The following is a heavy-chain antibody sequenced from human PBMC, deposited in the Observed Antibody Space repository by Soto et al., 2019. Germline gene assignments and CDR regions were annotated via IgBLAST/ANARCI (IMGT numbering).Heavy chain of an antibody. D-gene: IGHD1-1*01. CDR1: GGTFNTYG. CDR2: FIPIFGTS. J-gene: IGHJ6*02. V-gene: IGHV1-69*01. Sequence: QVQLVQSGAEVKNPGSSVKVSCKAYGGTFNTYGITWVRQAPGQGLEWMGGFIPIFGTSNYAQKFQGRLSMSADDPTSTAYMELSSLRSDDTAVYYCARGELKTGSVPYSMADWGQGTTVAVSS. CDR3: ARGELKTGSVPYSMAD.